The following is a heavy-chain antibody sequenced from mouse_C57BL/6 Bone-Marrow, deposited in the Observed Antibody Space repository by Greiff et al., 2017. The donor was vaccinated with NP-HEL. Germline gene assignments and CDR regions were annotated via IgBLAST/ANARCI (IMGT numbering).Heavy chain of an antibody. V-gene: IGHV14-4*01. J-gene: IGHJ3*01. CDR1: GFNIKDDY. CDR2: IDPENGDT. CDR3: TTWGNLWFAY. Sequence: EVQLQQSGAELVRPGASVKLSCTASGFNIKDDYMHWVKQRPEQGLEWIGWIDPENGDTEYASKFQGKATITADTSSNTAYLQLSSLTSEDTAVYYCTTWGNLWFAYWGQGTLVTVSA. D-gene: IGHD2-1*01.